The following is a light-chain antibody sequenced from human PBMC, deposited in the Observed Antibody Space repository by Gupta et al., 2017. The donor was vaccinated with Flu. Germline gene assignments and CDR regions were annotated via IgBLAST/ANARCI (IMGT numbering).Light chain of an antibody. V-gene: IGLV2-14*01. CDR1: SRDVGGYNY. CDR2: EVS. J-gene: IGLJ1*01. CDR3: SSYRSGSTPYV. Sequence: QSVLTQPASVSGSPGQSITISCTGTSRDVGGYNYVSWYQQHPGKAPKLMIYEVSNRPSGVSNRFSGSKSGNTASLTISGLQAEDEADYYCSSYRSGSTPYVFGTGTKVTVL.